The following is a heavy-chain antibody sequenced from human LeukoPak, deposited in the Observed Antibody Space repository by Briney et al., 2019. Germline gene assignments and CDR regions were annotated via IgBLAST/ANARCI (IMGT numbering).Heavy chain of an antibody. V-gene: IGHV3-23*01. CDR3: AEDGYYDSSGYPYYFDY. Sequence: PGGSLRLSCAASGFAFSSYAMSWVRQAPGKGLEWVSAISGSGGSTYYADSVKGRFTISRDNSKNTLYLQMNSLRAEDTAVYYCAEDGYYDSSGYPYYFDYWGQGTLVTVSS. D-gene: IGHD3-22*01. J-gene: IGHJ4*02. CDR1: GFAFSSYA. CDR2: ISGSGGST.